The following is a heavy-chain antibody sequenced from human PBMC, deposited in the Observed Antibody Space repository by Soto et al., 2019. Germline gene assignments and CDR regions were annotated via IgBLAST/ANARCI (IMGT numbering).Heavy chain of an antibody. Sequence: EVQLVESGGGLVLPGGSLRLSCAASGFTFSSYWMTWVRQAPGKGLEWVANIRQDGGQIDYVDSVKGRFTISRDNAKTSLYLQMNSLRAEDTAVYYCARWTVSAKNWVDAWGQGTRVTVSS. CDR3: ARWTVSAKNWVDA. CDR1: GFTFSSYW. J-gene: IGHJ5*02. D-gene: IGHD2-8*01. V-gene: IGHV3-7*05. CDR2: IRQDGGQI.